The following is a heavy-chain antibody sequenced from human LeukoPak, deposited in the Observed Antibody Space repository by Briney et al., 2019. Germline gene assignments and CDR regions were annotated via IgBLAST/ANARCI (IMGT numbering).Heavy chain of an antibody. D-gene: IGHD1-1*01. CDR1: GFTFRRYW. CDR2: IIQDGSEK. CDR3: ARWRGRQSEFDY. V-gene: IGHV3-7*01. Sequence: GGSLRLSCTASGFTFRRYWMSWVRQAPGKGLEWVANIIQDGSEKYYVDSAKGRFTISRDNTKNSLYLQMNSLRAEDTAVYYCARWRGRQSEFDYWGQGTLVTVSS. J-gene: IGHJ4*02.